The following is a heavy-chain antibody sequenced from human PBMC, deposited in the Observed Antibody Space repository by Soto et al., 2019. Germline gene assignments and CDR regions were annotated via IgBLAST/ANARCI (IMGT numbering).Heavy chain of an antibody. CDR2: ISGSGGSR. CDR3: AKGEGYSGYDSLDY. V-gene: IGHV3-23*01. CDR1: GFTFSSYA. J-gene: IGHJ4*02. D-gene: IGHD5-12*01. Sequence: EVQLLEYGGGLVQPGGSLRLSCAASGFTFSSYAMSWVRQAPGKGLEWVSTISGSGGSRFFAYSVKGRFTISRDISKNTLYLQMNSLRVEDTAVYYCAKGEGYSGYDSLDYWGQGTPVTVSS.